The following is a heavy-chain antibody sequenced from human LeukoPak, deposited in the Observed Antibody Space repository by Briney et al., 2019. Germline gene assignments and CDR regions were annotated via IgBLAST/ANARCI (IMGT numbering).Heavy chain of an antibody. D-gene: IGHD6-13*01. J-gene: IGHJ4*02. V-gene: IGHV1-2*06. Sequence: ASVKVSCKASGYTFTGYYMHWVRQAPGQGLEWMGRINPNSGGTNYAQKFQGRVTMTTDTSISTAYMELSRLRSDDTAVYYCARDGTSQLVRWGSSLDYWGQGTLVTVSS. CDR2: INPNSGGT. CDR1: GYTFTGYY. CDR3: ARDGTSQLVRWGSSLDY.